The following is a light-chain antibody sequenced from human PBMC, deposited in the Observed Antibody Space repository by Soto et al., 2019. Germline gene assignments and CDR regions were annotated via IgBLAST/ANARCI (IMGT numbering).Light chain of an antibody. Sequence: LTQPASVSGSPGQSITISCPGTSSDVGGYNYVSWYQQHPGKAPKLMIYDVSNRPSGVSNRFSGSKSGNTASLTISGLQAEDEADYYCSSYTSSSTLYVFGTGTRSP. J-gene: IGLJ1*01. CDR2: DVS. V-gene: IGLV2-14*01. CDR1: SSDVGGYNY. CDR3: SSYTSSSTLYV.